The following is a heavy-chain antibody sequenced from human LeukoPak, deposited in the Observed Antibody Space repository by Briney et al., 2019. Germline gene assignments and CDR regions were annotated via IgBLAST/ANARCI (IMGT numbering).Heavy chain of an antibody. Sequence: GASVKVSCKASGYTFTSYGISWVRQAPGQGLEWMGWISAYNGNTNYAQKLQGRVTMTTDTSTSTAYMELRSLRSDDTAMYYCARDGGGGYSYGFHDAFDIWGQGTMVTVSS. V-gene: IGHV1-18*01. CDR2: ISAYNGNT. J-gene: IGHJ3*02. CDR3: ARDGGGGYSYGFHDAFDI. CDR1: GYTFTSYG. D-gene: IGHD5-18*01.